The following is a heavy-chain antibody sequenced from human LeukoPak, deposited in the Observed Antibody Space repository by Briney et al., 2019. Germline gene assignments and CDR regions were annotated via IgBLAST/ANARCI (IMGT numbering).Heavy chain of an antibody. CDR1: GGSMRNYY. Sequence: PSETLSLTCSVSGGSMRNYYWNWIRQSPGKGLEWIGYIYYSGSTNYNPSLKSRVTISVDTSKNQFSLKLSSVTAADTAVYYCARGGGYSLRGAYYMDVWGKGTTVTVSS. D-gene: IGHD5-18*01. CDR3: ARGGGYSLRGAYYMDV. CDR2: IYYSGST. J-gene: IGHJ6*03. V-gene: IGHV4-59*01.